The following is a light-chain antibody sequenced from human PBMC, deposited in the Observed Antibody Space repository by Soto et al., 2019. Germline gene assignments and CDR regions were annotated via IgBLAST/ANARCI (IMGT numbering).Light chain of an antibody. CDR3: QQYGSSPLWT. V-gene: IGKV3-20*01. Sequence: DIMFPQSRNTLFFAPRHNANLSSTALQSVSSSYLAWYQQKPGQAPRLLIYGASSRATGIPDRFSGSGSGTDFTLTIIRLEPEDFAVYYCQQYGSSPLWTVGQGTKVDIK. J-gene: IGKJ1*01. CDR1: QSVSSSY. CDR2: GAS.